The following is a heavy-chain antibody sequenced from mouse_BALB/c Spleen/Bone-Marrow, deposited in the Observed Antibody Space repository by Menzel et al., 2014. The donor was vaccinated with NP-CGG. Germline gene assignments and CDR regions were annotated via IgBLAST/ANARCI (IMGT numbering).Heavy chain of an antibody. Sequence: EVKVIESGGGLVQPGGSLKLSCAASGFDFSRYWMSWVRQAPGKGLEWIGEINPESSTINYTPSLKDKFIISRDNAKNTLYLQMSKVRSEDTALYYCARLNYHGNLFVWGAGTTVTVSS. V-gene: IGHV4-1*02. J-gene: IGHJ1*01. CDR3: ARLNYHGNLFV. D-gene: IGHD1-1*01. CDR2: INPESSTI. CDR1: GFDFSRYW.